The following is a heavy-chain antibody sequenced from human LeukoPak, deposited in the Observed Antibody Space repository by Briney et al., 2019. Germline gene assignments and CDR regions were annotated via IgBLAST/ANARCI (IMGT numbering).Heavy chain of an antibody. D-gene: IGHD5-18*01. Sequence: SETLSLTCTVSSGSISTSNYYWGWVRQPPGKALEWIGNIFYSGSTYYSPSLKSRVTISLDTSKNRFSLRLSSVTAADTAVYYCAREQLASYGSYYYYYMDVWGKGTTVTISS. V-gene: IGHV4-39*07. CDR2: IFYSGST. CDR1: SGSISTSNYY. J-gene: IGHJ6*03. CDR3: AREQLASYGSYYYYYMDV.